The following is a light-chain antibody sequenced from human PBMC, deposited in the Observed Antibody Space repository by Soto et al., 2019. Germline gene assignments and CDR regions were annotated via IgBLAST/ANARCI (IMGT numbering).Light chain of an antibody. CDR2: DDS. V-gene: IGLV3-21*02. CDR3: QVWDSSSAHVI. J-gene: IGLJ2*01. Sequence: SYELTQPPSVSVAPGQTATMTCEGRNIDVKRVHWYQERPGQAPVLVVYDDSDRPSGIPERISGSKAGNTATLTIRRVEAGDEADYWCQVWDSSSAHVIFGGGTSSPS. CDR1: NIDVKR.